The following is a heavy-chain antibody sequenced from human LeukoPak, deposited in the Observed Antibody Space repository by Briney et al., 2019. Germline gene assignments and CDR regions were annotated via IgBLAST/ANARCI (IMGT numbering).Heavy chain of an antibody. D-gene: IGHD6-19*01. CDR3: ARGDSSGWYTGGPGNDY. CDR1: GFTFRSYA. J-gene: IGHJ4*02. Sequence: HPGGSLRLSCAASGFTFRSYAMSWVRQIPGKGLEWVSGISSGGSCTYYSDSVKARFTIARDNAKNSLYLQMNSLRAEDTAVYYCARGDSSGWYTGGPGNDYWGQGTLVTVSS. V-gene: IGHV3-23*01. CDR2: ISSGGSCT.